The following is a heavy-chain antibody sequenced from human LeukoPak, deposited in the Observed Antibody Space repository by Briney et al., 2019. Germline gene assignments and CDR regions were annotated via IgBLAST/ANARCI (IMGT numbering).Heavy chain of an antibody. CDR2: INPNSGGT. J-gene: IGHJ5*02. CDR1: GYTFTGYY. V-gene: IGHV1-2*02. Sequence: ASVKASCKASGYTFTGYYMHWVRQAPGQGLEWMGWINPNSGGTNYAQKFQGRVTMTRDTSISTAYMELSRLRSDDTAVYYCARGTRIAARLNGLFDPWGQGTLVTVSS. CDR3: ARGTRIAARLNGLFDP. D-gene: IGHD6-6*01.